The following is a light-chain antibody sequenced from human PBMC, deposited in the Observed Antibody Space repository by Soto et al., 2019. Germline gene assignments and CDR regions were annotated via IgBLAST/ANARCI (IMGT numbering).Light chain of an antibody. Sequence: EIVLTQSPGTLSLSPGERATLSCRASQSVSSSYLAWYQQNPGQAHSLIIYGASSRATGIPDRFSGSGSGTDCTLAISRLEPEDGAVYYWPRDGSSHITVGQGTRLEIK. CDR3: PRDGSSHIT. V-gene: IGKV3-20*01. CDR2: GAS. CDR1: QSVSSSY. J-gene: IGKJ5*01.